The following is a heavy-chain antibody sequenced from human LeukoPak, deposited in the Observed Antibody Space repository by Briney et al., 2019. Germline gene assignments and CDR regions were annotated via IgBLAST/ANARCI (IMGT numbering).Heavy chain of an antibody. V-gene: IGHV3-53*01. D-gene: IGHD1-7*01. CDR3: ARGVELLAANTLAY. J-gene: IGHJ4*02. Sequence: GGSLRLSCAASGFTVITNDMIWVRQAPGKGLEWVSVLYSDGNTKYADSVQGRFTISRDNSKNTLYLEMNSLSPDDTAVYYCARGVELLAANTLAYWGQGTLVTVSS. CDR2: LYSDGNT. CDR1: GFTVITND.